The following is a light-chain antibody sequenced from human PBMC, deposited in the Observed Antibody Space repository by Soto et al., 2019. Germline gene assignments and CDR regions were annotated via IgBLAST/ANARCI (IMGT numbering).Light chain of an antibody. Sequence: EIVLAQSSVTLSLSPGRRSTLSGGSGQSVTTYLAWYQQKPGQAPRLLIYDATNRATGIPARFSGSGSGTDFTLTISSLQPEDFAVYYCQQRSNWPPRITFGQGTRLEIK. V-gene: IGKV3-11*01. CDR3: QQRSNWPPRIT. J-gene: IGKJ5*01. CDR2: DAT. CDR1: QSVTTY.